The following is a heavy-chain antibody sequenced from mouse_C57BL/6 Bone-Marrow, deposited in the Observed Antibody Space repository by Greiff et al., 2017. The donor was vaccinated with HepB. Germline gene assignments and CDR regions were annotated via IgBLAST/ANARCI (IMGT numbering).Heavy chain of an antibody. CDR1: GYTFTDYY. CDR3: ARRAAYYFDY. D-gene: IGHD6-1*01. Sequence: EVQLQQSGPELVKPGASVKISCKASGYTFTDYYMNWVKQSHGKSLEWIGDINPNNGGTSYNQKFKGKATLTVDKSSSTAYMELRSLTSEDSAVYYCARRAAYYFDYWGQGTTLTVSS. V-gene: IGHV1-26*01. CDR2: INPNNGGT. J-gene: IGHJ2*01.